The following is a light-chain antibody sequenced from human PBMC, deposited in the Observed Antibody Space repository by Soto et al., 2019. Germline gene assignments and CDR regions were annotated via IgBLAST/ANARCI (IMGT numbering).Light chain of an antibody. CDR1: QSISSW. J-gene: IGKJ3*01. CDR3: QTSNSYSGT. Sequence: DIQMTQSPSTLSASVGDRVTITCRTSQSISSWLAWYQQKPGKAPKLLIDKASSLESGVPSRFSGSGSGKELTLTISNLQPYDFATYDGQTSNSYSGTFGPGTKVDIK. V-gene: IGKV1-5*03. CDR2: KAS.